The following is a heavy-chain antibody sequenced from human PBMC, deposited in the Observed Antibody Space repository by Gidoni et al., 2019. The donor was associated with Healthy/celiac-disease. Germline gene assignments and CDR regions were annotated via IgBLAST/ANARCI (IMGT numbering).Heavy chain of an antibody. V-gene: IGHV3-21*06. CDR2: ISSSSSYI. Sequence: AASGFTFSSYSMNWVRQAPGKGLEWVSSISSSSSYIYYADSVKGRFTISRDNAKNSLYLQMNSLRAEDTAVYYCARDSRTAAAGFPRYFDLWGRGTLVTVSS. J-gene: IGHJ2*01. CDR3: ARDSRTAAAGFPRYFDL. CDR1: GFTFSSYS. D-gene: IGHD6-13*01.